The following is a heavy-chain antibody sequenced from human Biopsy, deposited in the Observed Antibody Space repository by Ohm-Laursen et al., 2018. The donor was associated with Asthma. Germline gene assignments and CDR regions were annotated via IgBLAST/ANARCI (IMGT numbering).Heavy chain of an antibody. CDR3: PKDVFPGWELRRGLDY. D-gene: IGHD1-26*01. J-gene: IGHJ4*02. CDR2: ISFDGSNK. V-gene: IGHV3-30*18. CDR1: GFTFSNYG. Sequence: SLRLSCAAPGFTFSNYGMHWVRQAPGRGLEWVAVISFDGSNKDYADSVKGRFTISRDNSKNTLHLEMNSLRVEDTAVYYCPKDVFPGWELRRGLDYWGQGTLVTVSS.